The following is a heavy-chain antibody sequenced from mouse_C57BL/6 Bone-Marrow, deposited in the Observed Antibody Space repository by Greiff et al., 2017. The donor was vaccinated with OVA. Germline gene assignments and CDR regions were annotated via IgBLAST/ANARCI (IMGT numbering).Heavy chain of an antibody. CDR2: ISSGSSTI. D-gene: IGHD1-1*01. V-gene: IGHV5-17*01. CDR3: ANDGSSSAWFAY. CDR1: GFTFSDYG. Sequence: EVKLQESGGGLVKPGGSLKLSCAASGFTFSDYGMHWVRQAPEKGLEWVAYISSGSSTIYYADTVKGRFTISRDNAKNTLFLQMTSLRSEDTAMYYCANDGSSSAWFAYWGQGTLVTVSA. J-gene: IGHJ3*01.